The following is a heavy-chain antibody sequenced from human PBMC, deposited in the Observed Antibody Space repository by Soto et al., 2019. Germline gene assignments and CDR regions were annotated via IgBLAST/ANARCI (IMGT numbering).Heavy chain of an antibody. CDR3: ARHMSEGSSWYLRYYFDY. J-gene: IGHJ4*02. CDR1: GGSVSSGSYY. V-gene: IGHV4-61*01. D-gene: IGHD6-13*01. CDR2: IYYSGST. Sequence: PSETLSLTCTVSGGSVSSGSYYWSWIRQPPGKGQEWIGYIYYSGSTNYNPSLKSRVTISVDTSKNQFSLKLSSVTAADTAVYYCARHMSEGSSWYLRYYFDYWGQGTLVTVSS.